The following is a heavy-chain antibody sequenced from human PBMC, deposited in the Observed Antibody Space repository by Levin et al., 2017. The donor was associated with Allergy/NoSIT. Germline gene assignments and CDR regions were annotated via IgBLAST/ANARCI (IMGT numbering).Heavy chain of an antibody. CDR1: GFTFSSYG. CDR2: IWYDGSNK. Sequence: PGGSLRLSCAASGFTFSSYGMHWVRQAPGKGLEWVAVIWYDGSNKYYADSVKGRFTISRDNSKNTLYLQMNSLRAEDTAVYYCAREGQVTVTILDAFDIWGQGTMVTVSS. CDR3: AREGQVTVTILDAFDI. D-gene: IGHD4-17*01. J-gene: IGHJ3*02. V-gene: IGHV3-33*01.